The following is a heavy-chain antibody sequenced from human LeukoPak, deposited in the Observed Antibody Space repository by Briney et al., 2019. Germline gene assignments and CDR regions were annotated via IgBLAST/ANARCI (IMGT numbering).Heavy chain of an antibody. CDR2: IRSKASGGTT. Sequence: GGSLRLSCTASGFTFGDYAMGWVRQAPGRGLEGVCIIRSKASGGTTEYSASVEDRFTISRDDSKRIAYLQMNSLTTEDTAVYFCTRGGGGRGWYDYWGQGSLVTVSS. CDR3: TRGGGGRGWYDY. CDR1: GFTFGDYA. V-gene: IGHV3-49*04. J-gene: IGHJ4*02. D-gene: IGHD6-19*01.